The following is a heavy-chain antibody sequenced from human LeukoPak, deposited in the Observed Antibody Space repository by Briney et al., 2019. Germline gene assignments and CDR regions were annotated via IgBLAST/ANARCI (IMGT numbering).Heavy chain of an antibody. CDR1: GFTFSSYG. Sequence: GGSLRLSCAASGFTFSSYGMHWVRQAPGKGLEWVAFIRYDGSNKYYADSVKGRFTISRDNSKNTLYLQMNSLRAEDTAVYYCAKDQSKHAGSCYQPFDYWGQGTLVTVSS. CDR2: IRYDGSNK. D-gene: IGHD2-15*01. CDR3: AKDQSKHAGSCYQPFDY. J-gene: IGHJ4*02. V-gene: IGHV3-30*02.